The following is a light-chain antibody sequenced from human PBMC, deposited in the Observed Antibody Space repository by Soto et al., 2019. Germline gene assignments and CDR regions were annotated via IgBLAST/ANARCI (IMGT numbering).Light chain of an antibody. V-gene: IGKV1-9*01. Sequence: DIHLTQSPSFLSASVGDRVTITCRASQDISRCLVWYQQKPGKAPKVLIYGASTLQSGVPSRFSGSGSGTEFTLTNSRLQPEDVGTYYCQQLDAFPRTFGQGTLLEIK. CDR2: GAS. CDR1: QDISRC. J-gene: IGKJ5*01. CDR3: QQLDAFPRT.